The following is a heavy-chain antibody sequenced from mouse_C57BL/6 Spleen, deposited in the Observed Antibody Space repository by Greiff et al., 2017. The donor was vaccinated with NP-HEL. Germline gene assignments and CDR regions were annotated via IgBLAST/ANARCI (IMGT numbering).Heavy chain of an antibody. CDR3: ARERVYYGNSDFDY. V-gene: IGHV1-64*01. CDR2: IHPNSGST. Sequence: VQLQQPGAELVKPGASVKLSCKASGYTFTSYWMHWVKQRPGQGLEWIGMIHPNSGSTNYNEKFKSKATLTVDKSSSTAYMQLSSLTSEDSAVYYGARERVYYGNSDFDYWGQGTTLTVSS. CDR1: GYTFTSYW. D-gene: IGHD2-1*01. J-gene: IGHJ2*01.